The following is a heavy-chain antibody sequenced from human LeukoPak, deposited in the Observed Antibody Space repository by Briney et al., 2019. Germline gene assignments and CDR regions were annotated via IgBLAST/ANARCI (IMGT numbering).Heavy chain of an antibody. CDR3: ARVQLVRGKYFDY. J-gene: IGHJ4*02. D-gene: IGHD3-10*01. CDR2: INHSGST. V-gene: IGHV4-34*01. Sequence: SETLSLTCAVYGASFSGYYWSWIRQPPGKGLEWIGEINHSGSTNYNPSLKSRVTISVDTSKNQFSLKLSSVTAADTAVYYCARVQLVRGKYFDYWGQGTLVTVSS. CDR1: GASFSGYY.